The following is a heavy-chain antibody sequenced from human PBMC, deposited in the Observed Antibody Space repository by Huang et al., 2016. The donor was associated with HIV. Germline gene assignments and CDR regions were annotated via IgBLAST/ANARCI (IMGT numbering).Heavy chain of an antibody. CDR3: ARQWTILEWLLGLDV. J-gene: IGHJ6*02. CDR2: VNDSGAT. V-gene: IGHV4-34*02. Sequence: QMQLQQRGAGLLKPSETLSLTCGVSGGSFTGNYLTWIRQDTGKGLEWIGAVNDSGATNYTPSLNGRVTISLDKSNRELARNLRSVTAADTAVYYCARQWTILEWLLGLDVWGQGTTVIVSS. CDR1: GGSFTGNY. D-gene: IGHD3-3*01.